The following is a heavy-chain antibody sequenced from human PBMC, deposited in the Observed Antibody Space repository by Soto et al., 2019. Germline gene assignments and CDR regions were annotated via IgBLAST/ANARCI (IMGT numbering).Heavy chain of an antibody. Sequence: GASVEASCKASGYAFTSHYMHSVRQAPGQGHEWMAIINPSGGSTSYAQKFQGRVTMTRDTSTSTVYMELSSLRSEDTAVYYCARRGVGSSWRRKALDYYCYMAVWGIGTTVTVSS. CDR1: GYAFTSHY. CDR2: INPSGGST. CDR3: ARRGVGSSWRRKALDYYCYMAV. V-gene: IGHV1-46*03. J-gene: IGHJ6*03. D-gene: IGHD6-13*01.